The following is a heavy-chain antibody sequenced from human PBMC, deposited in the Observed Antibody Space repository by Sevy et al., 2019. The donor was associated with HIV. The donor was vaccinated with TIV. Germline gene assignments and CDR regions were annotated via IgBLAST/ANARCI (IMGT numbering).Heavy chain of an antibody. V-gene: IGHV3-7*01. D-gene: IGHD1-26*01. CDR2: IKQDGSEK. CDR3: ARERFGGELATFDY. Sequence: GGSLRLSCAASGFTFSSYWMSWVRQAPGKGLEWVANIKQDGSEKYYVDSVEGRFTISRDNAKNSLYLQMNSLRAEDTAVYYCARERFGGELATFDYWGQGTLVTVSS. J-gene: IGHJ4*02. CDR1: GFTFSSYW.